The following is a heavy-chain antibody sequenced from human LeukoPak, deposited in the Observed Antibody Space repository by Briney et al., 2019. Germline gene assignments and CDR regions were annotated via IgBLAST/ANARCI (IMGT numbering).Heavy chain of an antibody. CDR3: ARDMYYYDSSGYAAYYMDV. V-gene: IGHV1-8*01. D-gene: IGHD3-22*01. J-gene: IGHJ6*03. CDR1: GYTFTSYD. CDR2: MNPNSGNT. Sequence: GASVKVSCKASGYTFTSYDINWVRQATGRGLEWMGWMNPNSGNTGYAQKFQGRVTMTRNTSISTAYMELSSLRSEDTAVYYCARDMYYYDSSGYAAYYMDVWGKGTTVTVSS.